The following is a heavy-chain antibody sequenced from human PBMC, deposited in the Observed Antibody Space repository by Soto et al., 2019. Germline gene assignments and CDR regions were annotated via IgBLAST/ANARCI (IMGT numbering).Heavy chain of an antibody. CDR1: GYSFTSNW. Sequence: PGESLKISCQGSGYSFTSNWIGWVRQMPGKGLEWMGIINPADSDIKYSPSFQGHVTISADKSISTAYLQWSSLKASDTAMYHCARLMGYCSSTSCLYYYYYGMDVWGQGTTVTVSS. CDR2: INPADSDI. J-gene: IGHJ6*02. D-gene: IGHD2-2*01. CDR3: ARLMGYCSSTSCLYYYYYGMDV. V-gene: IGHV5-51*01.